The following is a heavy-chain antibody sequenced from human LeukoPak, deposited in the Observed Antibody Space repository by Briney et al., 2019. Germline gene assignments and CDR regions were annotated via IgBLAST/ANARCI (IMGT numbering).Heavy chain of an antibody. CDR2: LDPEDGET. V-gene: IGHV1-24*01. D-gene: IGHD3-22*01. Sequence: ASVKVSCKVSGYTLTELSMHWVRQAPGKGLEWMGGLDPEDGETIYAQKFQGRVTMTEDTSTDTAYMELSSLRSEDTAVYYCANVRVYYDSNWYYFGSWGQGTLVTVSS. CDR3: ANVRVYYDSNWYYFGS. J-gene: IGHJ4*02. CDR1: GYTLTELS.